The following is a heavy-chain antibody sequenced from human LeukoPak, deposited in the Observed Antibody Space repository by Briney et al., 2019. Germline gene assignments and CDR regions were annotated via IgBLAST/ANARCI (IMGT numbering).Heavy chain of an antibody. V-gene: IGHV4-39*07. CDR3: ARRKVPAAIDY. J-gene: IGHJ4*02. CDR2: IYYSGST. D-gene: IGHD2-2*01. CDR1: GGSISSSSYY. Sequence: KPSETLSLTCAVSGGSISSSSYYWGWIRQPPGKGLEWIGSIYYSGSTYYNPSLKSRVTISVDTSKDQFSLKLSSVTAADTAVYYCARRKVPAAIDYWGQGTLVTVSS.